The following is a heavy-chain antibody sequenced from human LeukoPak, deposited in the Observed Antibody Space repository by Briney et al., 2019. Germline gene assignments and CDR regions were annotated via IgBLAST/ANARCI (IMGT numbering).Heavy chain of an antibody. D-gene: IGHD1-26*01. CDR2: ISSSSTYR. V-gene: IGHV3-21*01. CDR3: ARGRYSGSYLLDY. Sequence: GGSLRLSCAASGFTFSSYWMHWVRQAPGKGLEWVSSISSSSTYRYYAASVRGRFTISRDNAKNSLYLQMNSLRAEDTALYYCARGRYSGSYLLDYWGQGTLVTVSS. CDR1: GFTFSSYW. J-gene: IGHJ4*02.